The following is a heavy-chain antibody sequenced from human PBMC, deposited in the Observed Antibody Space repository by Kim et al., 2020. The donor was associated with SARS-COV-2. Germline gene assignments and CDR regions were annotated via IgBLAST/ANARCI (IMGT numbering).Heavy chain of an antibody. D-gene: IGHD3-3*01. CDR2: ISSSGSTI. V-gene: IGHV3-48*03. Sequence: GGSLRLSCAASGFTFSSYEMNWVRQAPGKGLEWVSYISSSGSTIYYADSVKGRFTISRDNAKNSLYLQMNSLRAEDTAVYYCARSALEGKKLYDFWSGYYTYYYYGMDVWGQGTTVTVSS. J-gene: IGHJ6*02. CDR1: GFTFSSYE. CDR3: ARSALEGKKLYDFWSGYYTYYYYGMDV.